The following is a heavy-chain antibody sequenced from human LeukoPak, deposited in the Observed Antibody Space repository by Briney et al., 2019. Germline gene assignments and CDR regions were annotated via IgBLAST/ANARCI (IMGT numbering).Heavy chain of an antibody. J-gene: IGHJ4*02. CDR1: GFTFSSYG. CDR3: AKDSPVATW. CDR2: ITPSGDGT. D-gene: IGHD1-26*01. V-gene: IGHV3-23*01. Sequence: PGRSLRLSCAASGFTFSSYGMHWVRQAPGKGLEWVSSITPSGDGTYYAASVKGRLTISRDNSKNTLYLQMDSLRADDTAKYYCAKDSPVATWWGQGTLVTVSS.